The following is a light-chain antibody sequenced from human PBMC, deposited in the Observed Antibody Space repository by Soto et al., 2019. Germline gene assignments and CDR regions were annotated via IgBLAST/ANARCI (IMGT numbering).Light chain of an antibody. CDR1: QSVXSW. Sequence: MPMTQSPSALSASEGERVTITCRASQSVXSWLVWYQQKPGEAPKVLXDDASSLERGVPSRLSGSGSGTEFSLTISSLQPEDFATYYFQQYKSYSPTFGQGTKVDI. CDR3: QQYKSYSPT. V-gene: IGKV1-5*01. CDR2: DAS. J-gene: IGKJ1*01.